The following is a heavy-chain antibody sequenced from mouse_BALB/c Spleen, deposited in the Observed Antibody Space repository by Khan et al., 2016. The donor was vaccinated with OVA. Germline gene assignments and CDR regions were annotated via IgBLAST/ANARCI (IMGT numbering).Heavy chain of an antibody. CDR2: INPSTGYT. J-gene: IGHJ2*01. V-gene: IGHV1-7*01. CDR3: ARRGLRWDFDY. D-gene: IGHD1-1*01. CDR1: GYSFINYW. Sequence: VQLQQSGAELAKPGASVKMSCKASGYSFINYWILWIKQRPGQGLEWIGYINPSTGYTEYNQNFKDKATLTADKSSSTAYMQLSSLTSEESTVDYCARRGLRWDFDYWGQGTTLTVSS.